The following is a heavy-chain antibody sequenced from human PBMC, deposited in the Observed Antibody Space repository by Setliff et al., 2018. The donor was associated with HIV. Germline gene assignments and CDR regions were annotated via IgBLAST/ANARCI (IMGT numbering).Heavy chain of an antibody. Sequence: SETLSLTCTVSAGSIRSSTYYWAWIRQPPGKGLEWIGTIYYSGSTYYNPSLKSRLTITQHTSKNHFSLTVTSVTAADTAVYYCARHDHSDNLSYPMDVWGKGTTVTVSS. CDR1: AGSIRSSTYY. CDR2: IYYSGST. D-gene: IGHD3-22*01. J-gene: IGHJ6*03. CDR3: ARHDHSDNLSYPMDV. V-gene: IGHV4-39*02.